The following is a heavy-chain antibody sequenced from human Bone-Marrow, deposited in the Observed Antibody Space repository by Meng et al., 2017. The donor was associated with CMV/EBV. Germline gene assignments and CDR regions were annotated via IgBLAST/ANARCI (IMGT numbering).Heavy chain of an antibody. V-gene: IGHV3-30*04. J-gene: IGHJ4*02. Sequence: GESLKISCVASGFTFSNYTLHWVRQAPGKGLEWVAAMSSDAVTEYYTDSLKGRFTISRDNSRNTLYLQMNSLRAEDTAVYYCAKDGGTYYDFWSGYYKGWGQGTLVTVSS. D-gene: IGHD3-3*01. CDR3: AKDGGTYYDFWSGYYKG. CDR2: MSSDAVTE. CDR1: GFTFSNYT.